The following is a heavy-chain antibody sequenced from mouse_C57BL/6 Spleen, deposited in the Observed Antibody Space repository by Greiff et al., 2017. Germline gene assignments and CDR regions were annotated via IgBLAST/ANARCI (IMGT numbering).Heavy chain of an antibody. CDR1: GFTFSDYG. V-gene: IGHV5-17*01. Sequence: EVQLVESGGGLVKPGGSLKLSCAASGFTFSDYGMHWVRQAPEKGLEWVAYISSGSSTIYYADTVKGRFTISRDNAKNTLFLRMTSLRSEDTAMYYCARGYYGSSYYFDYWGQGTTLTVSS. D-gene: IGHD1-1*01. CDR2: ISSGSSTI. CDR3: ARGYYGSSYYFDY. J-gene: IGHJ2*01.